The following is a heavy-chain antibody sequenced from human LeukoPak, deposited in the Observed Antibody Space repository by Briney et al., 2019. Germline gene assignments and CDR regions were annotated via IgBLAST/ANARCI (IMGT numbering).Heavy chain of an antibody. V-gene: IGHV3-74*01. J-gene: IGHJ6*04. CDR3: AELGITMIGGV. Sequence: GGSLRLSCAASGFTFSSYWMHWVRQVPNQGLMWVSRINSDETISEYVDSVNGRFTISRDNAKNTLYLQMNSLRAEDTAVYYCAELGITMIGGVWGKGTTVTISS. CDR1: GFTFSSYW. CDR2: INSDETIS. D-gene: IGHD3-10*02.